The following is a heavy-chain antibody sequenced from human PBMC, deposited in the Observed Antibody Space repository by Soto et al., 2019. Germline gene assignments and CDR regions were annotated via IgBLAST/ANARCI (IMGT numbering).Heavy chain of an antibody. CDR3: ASLYSRAADYYYYYGMDA. D-gene: IGHD6-13*01. J-gene: IGHJ6*04. CDR2: IDPSDSYT. V-gene: IGHV5-10-1*01. CDR1: GYSFTSYC. Sequence: GESLKISCKGSGYSFTSYCISWVRQMPWKGLEWMGRIDPSDSYTNYSPSFQGHVTISADKSISTAYLQWSSLKASDTAMYYCASLYSRAADYYYYYGMDAWGKGTTVTVPS.